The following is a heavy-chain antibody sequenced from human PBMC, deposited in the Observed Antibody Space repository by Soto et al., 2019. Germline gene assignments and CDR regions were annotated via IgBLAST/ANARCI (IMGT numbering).Heavy chain of an antibody. CDR2: TYYRSKWYN. D-gene: IGHD2-2*01. CDR3: AREIVVVPAAYNWFDP. J-gene: IGHJ5*02. CDR1: GDSVSSNSAA. V-gene: IGHV6-1*01. Sequence: PSPTLALPCGISGDSVSSNSAAWNWIRQSPSRGLEWLGRTYYRSKWYNDYAVSVKSRITINPDTSKNQFSLQLNSVTPEDTAVYYCAREIVVVPAAYNWFDPWGQGTLVTVSS.